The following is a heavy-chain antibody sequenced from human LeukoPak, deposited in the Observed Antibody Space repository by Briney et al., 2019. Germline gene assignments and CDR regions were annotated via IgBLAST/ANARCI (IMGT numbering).Heavy chain of an antibody. V-gene: IGHV3-7*01. CDR3: ARISSSRYYFDH. CDR2: IKLDASEK. J-gene: IGHJ4*02. D-gene: IGHD6-13*01. CDR1: GFTLTSYW. Sequence: GRSLRLSCAASGFTLTSYWMTWVRQAPGKGLEWVANIKLDASEKYYVDSGKGRFIISRDHDRNSLYLQMDSLRAEDTAVYYCARISSSRYYFDHWGQGTPVTVSS.